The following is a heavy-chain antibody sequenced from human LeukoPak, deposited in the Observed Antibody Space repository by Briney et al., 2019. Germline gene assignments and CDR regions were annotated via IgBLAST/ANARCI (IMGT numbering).Heavy chain of an antibody. CDR1: GGSISSGGYY. CDR2: IYHSGST. Sequence: PSETLSLTCTVSGGSISSGGYYWSWIRQPPGKDLEWIGYIYHSGSTYYNPSLKSRVTISVYTSKNQFSLKLSSVTAADTAVYYCARHSGSYFGEYYYMDVWGKGTTVTVSS. J-gene: IGHJ6*03. D-gene: IGHD1-26*01. V-gene: IGHV4-30-2*03. CDR3: ARHSGSYFGEYYYMDV.